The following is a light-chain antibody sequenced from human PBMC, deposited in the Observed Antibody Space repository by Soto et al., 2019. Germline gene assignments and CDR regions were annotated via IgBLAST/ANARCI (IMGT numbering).Light chain of an antibody. CDR3: CSCAGSPP. Sequence: QSALTQPRSVSGSPGQSVAISCTGSSSDVGGSDYVSWYQQHPGKAPRLIIYDVNKRPSGVPDRFSGSKSGNTASVIISGLQGEDEADYYCCSCAGSPPFGGGTKLTVL. CDR2: DVN. V-gene: IGLV2-11*01. J-gene: IGLJ2*01. CDR1: SSDVGGSDY.